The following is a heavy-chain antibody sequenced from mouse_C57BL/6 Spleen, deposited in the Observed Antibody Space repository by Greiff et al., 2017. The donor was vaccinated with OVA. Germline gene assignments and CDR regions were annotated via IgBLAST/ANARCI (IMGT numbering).Heavy chain of an antibody. CDR2: IHPNSGST. Sequence: VQLKQPGAELVKPGASVKLSCKASGYTFTSYWMHWVKQRPGQGLEWIGMIHPNSGSTNYNEKFKSKATLTVDKSSSTAYMQLSSLTSEDSAVYYCARKKDYGSSYPFDYWGQGTTLTVSS. D-gene: IGHD1-1*01. V-gene: IGHV1-64*01. CDR3: ARKKDYGSSYPFDY. J-gene: IGHJ2*01. CDR1: GYTFTSYW.